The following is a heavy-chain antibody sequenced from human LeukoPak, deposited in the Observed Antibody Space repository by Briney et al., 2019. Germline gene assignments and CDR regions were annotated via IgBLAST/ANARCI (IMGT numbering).Heavy chain of an antibody. CDR2: IYYSGST. CDR3: ARESSSGWFFDY. Sequence: PSETLSLTCTVSGGSVSSGSYYWSWIRQPPGKGLEWIGYIYYSGSTNYNPSLKSRVTISVDTSKNQFSLKLSSVTAADTAVYYCARESSSGWFFDYWGQGTLVTVSS. J-gene: IGHJ4*02. V-gene: IGHV4-61*01. D-gene: IGHD6-19*01. CDR1: GGSVSSGSYY.